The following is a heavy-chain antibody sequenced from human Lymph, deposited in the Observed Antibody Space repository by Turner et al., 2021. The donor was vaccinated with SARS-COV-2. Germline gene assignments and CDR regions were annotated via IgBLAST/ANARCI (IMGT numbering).Heavy chain of an antibody. CDR3: ATLKSNWKILTGRYYFDF. CDR2: VDPEDGET. V-gene: IGHV1-24*01. CDR1: GYTLTELS. D-gene: IGHD1-1*01. J-gene: IGHJ4*02. Sequence: QVQLVQSGAEVKKPGASVKVSCKVSGYTLTELSIHRVRQAPGKGLEWMGGVDPEDGETIYAQKFQGRVTMTEDTSTDTAYMELSSLRSEDTAVYYCATLKSNWKILTGRYYFDFWGQGTLVTVSS.